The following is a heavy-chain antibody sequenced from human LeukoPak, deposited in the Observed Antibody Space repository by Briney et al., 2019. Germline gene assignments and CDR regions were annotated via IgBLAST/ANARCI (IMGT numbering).Heavy chain of an antibody. Sequence: ASVTVSCKASGYTFTGYYMHWVRQAPGQGLEWMGWINPNSGGTNYAQKFQGRVTMTRDTSISTAYMELSRLRSDDTAVYYCARPLYSSGTTEDDYWGQGTLVTVSS. CDR1: GYTFTGYY. CDR2: INPNSGGT. V-gene: IGHV1-2*02. D-gene: IGHD6-19*01. CDR3: ARPLYSSGTTEDDY. J-gene: IGHJ4*02.